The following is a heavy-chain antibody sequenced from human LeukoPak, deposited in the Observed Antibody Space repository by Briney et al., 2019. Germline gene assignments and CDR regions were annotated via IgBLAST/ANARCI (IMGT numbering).Heavy chain of an antibody. V-gene: IGHV4-4*07. J-gene: IGHJ4*02. CDR3: ARGARFGSNWHFDY. D-gene: IGHD6-13*01. CDR2: IYTSGST. CDR1: GGSISSYY. Sequence: SETLSLTCTVSGGSISSYYWSWIRQPAGKGLEWIGRIYTSGSTNYNPSLKGRVTMSVHTSKNQFSLELTSVTAADTAVYYCARGARFGSNWHFDYWGQGTLVTVSS.